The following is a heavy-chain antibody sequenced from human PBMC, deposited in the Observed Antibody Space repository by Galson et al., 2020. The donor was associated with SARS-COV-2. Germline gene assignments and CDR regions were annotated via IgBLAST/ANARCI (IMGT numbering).Heavy chain of an antibody. Sequence: PGGSLRLSCAASGFTFDDYGMSWVRQAPEKGLEWVSYISTSGSTIYYADSVKGRFSISRYNAGNSLYLQMNSLRVEDTAIYYCARVGGGSSGWLDYWGQGILVTVSS. D-gene: IGHD6-19*01. V-gene: IGHV3-11*01. CDR3: ARVGGGSSGWLDY. CDR1: GFTFDDYG. CDR2: ISTSGSTI. J-gene: IGHJ4*02.